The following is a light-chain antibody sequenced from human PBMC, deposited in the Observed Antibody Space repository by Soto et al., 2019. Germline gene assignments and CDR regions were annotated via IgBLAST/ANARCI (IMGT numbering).Light chain of an antibody. Sequence: EIALTQSPATLSLSPGEIVTLSCRASQRIKYLAWYQHRPGQPPRLLFDDVSSRATGIPPRFSGSGFGTEFTLTISSLEPEDFAVYYCQYRVTYGHGTRLEIK. CDR3: QYRVT. CDR2: DVS. J-gene: IGKJ5*01. CDR1: QRIKY. V-gene: IGKV3-11*01.